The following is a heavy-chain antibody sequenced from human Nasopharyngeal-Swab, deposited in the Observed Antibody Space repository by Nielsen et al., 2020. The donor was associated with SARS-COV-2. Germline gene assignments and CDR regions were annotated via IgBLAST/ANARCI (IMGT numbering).Heavy chain of an antibody. CDR1: GYTFTSYG. D-gene: IGHD2-21*02. J-gene: IGHJ4*02. V-gene: IGHV1-18*01. CDR2: ISAYNGNT. CDR3: ARLAICGGDCYPFDY. Sequence: ASVKVSCKASGYTFTSYGISWVRQASGQGLEWMGWISAYNGNTNYAQKLQGRVTMTTDTSTSTAYMELRSLRSDDTAVYYCARLAICGGDCYPFDYWGQGTLVTVSS.